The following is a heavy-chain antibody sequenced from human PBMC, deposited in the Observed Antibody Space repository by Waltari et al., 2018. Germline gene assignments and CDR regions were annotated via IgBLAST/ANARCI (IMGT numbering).Heavy chain of an antibody. CDR1: GYTLTELS. Sequence: QVQLVPSGAEVKKPGASVKVSCKVSGYTLTELSLHWVRQAPGKGLEWMGGFDPEDGETIYAQKFQGRVTMTEDTSTDTAYMELSNMRSEDTAVYYCATDVDLRDAFDIWGQGTMVTVSS. D-gene: IGHD4-17*01. V-gene: IGHV1-24*01. CDR3: ATDVDLRDAFDI. CDR2: FDPEDGET. J-gene: IGHJ3*02.